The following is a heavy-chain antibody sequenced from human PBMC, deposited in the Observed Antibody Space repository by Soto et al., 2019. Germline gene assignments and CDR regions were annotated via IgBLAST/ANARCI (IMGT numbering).Heavy chain of an antibody. Sequence: GGSLRLSCAASGFTFSGFSMNWVRQAPGKGLEWISYISTRSLTIDYADSVRGRFTISRDNAKDSLYLQMRSLRGEDTAVYYCARGSSQPDYDGMDVWGQGTTVTVSS. J-gene: IGHJ6*02. CDR2: ISTRSLTI. CDR3: ARGSSQPDYDGMDV. CDR1: GFTFSGFS. V-gene: IGHV3-48*01. D-gene: IGHD2-2*01.